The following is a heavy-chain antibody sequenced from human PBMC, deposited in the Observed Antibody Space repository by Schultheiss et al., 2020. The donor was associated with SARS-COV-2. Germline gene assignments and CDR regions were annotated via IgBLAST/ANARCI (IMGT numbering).Heavy chain of an antibody. Sequence: ASVKVSCKVSGYTLTELSMHWVRQAPGQGLEWMGRINPNSGGTNYAQKFQGRVTMTRDTSISTASMELSRLTSDDTAVYYCAREPSFRVWSGYFGYFDLWGRGTLVTVSS. D-gene: IGHD3-3*01. J-gene: IGHJ2*01. CDR2: INPNSGGT. V-gene: IGHV1-2*06. CDR1: GYTLTELS. CDR3: AREPSFRVWSGYFGYFDL.